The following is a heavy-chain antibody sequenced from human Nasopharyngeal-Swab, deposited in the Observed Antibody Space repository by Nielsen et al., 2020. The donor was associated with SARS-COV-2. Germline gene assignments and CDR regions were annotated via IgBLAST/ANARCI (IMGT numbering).Heavy chain of an antibody. D-gene: IGHD2/OR15-2a*01. CDR2: ISGSGGGT. Sequence: GGSLRLSRAASEFTFSDYAMSWVRQAPGKGLEWVSTISGSGGGTFYADSVKGRFTISRDNSKNTLSLQMNGLGAEDTAVYYCAKDLRGPYFFWGQGTLVTVSS. CDR1: EFTFSDYA. J-gene: IGHJ4*02. V-gene: IGHV3-23*01. CDR3: AKDLRGPYFF.